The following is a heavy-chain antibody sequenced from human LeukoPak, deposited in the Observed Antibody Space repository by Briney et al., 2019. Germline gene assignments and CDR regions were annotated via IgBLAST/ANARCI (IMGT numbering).Heavy chain of an antibody. CDR1: GFTFSSYS. Sequence: PGGSLRLSCAASGFTFSSYSMNWVRQAPGKGLEWVSSISSSSSYIYYADSVKGRFTISRDNAKNSLYLQMNSLRAEDTAVYYCARDNIVVVPAAMGSGYYYGMDVWGQGTTVTVSS. V-gene: IGHV3-21*01. CDR3: ARDNIVVVPAAMGSGYYYGMDV. J-gene: IGHJ6*02. CDR2: ISSSSSYI. D-gene: IGHD2-2*01.